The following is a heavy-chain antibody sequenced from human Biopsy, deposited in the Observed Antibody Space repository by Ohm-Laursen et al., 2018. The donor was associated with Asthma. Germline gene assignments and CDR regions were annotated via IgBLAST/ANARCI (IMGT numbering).Heavy chain of an antibody. Sequence: SSVKLSCKASGGTFVNYAISWVRQAPGLGLEWMGGISPVFGSTNIAQKFQGRVTISADIFTKTAYLEVSSLRSDDTAVYYCASPSSSREILYYYYNMDIWGQGTTVTV. V-gene: IGHV1-69*06. D-gene: IGHD6-13*01. J-gene: IGHJ6*02. CDR1: GGTFVNYA. CDR3: ASPSSSREILYYYYNMDI. CDR2: ISPVFGST.